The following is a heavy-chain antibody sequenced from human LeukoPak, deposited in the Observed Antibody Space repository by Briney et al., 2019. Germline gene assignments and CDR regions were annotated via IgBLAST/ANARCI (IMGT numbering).Heavy chain of an antibody. Sequence: PGGSLRLSRAASGFSLRDYLMSWVRQAPGKGLEWVADITPDGSGKTYVDSVKGRFTISRDNAKQSLYVQMDTLTAEDTAVYYCVTSWIRQQRDSWGQGTLVTVSS. CDR3: VTSWIRQQRDS. V-gene: IGHV3-7*01. CDR1: GFSLRDYL. D-gene: IGHD1-1*01. CDR2: ITPDGSGK. J-gene: IGHJ4*02.